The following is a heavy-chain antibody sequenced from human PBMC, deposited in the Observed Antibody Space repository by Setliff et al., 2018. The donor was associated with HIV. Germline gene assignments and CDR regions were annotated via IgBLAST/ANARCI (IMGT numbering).Heavy chain of an antibody. CDR3: ARDKEPWEGYYKYYFDF. D-gene: IGHD1-26*01. CDR2: INPSGGST. V-gene: IGHV1-46*01. CDR1: GYTFTSYY. J-gene: IGHJ4*02. Sequence: ASVKVSCKASGYTFTSYYMHWVRQAPGQGLEWMGIINPSGGSTSYAQKFQGRVTMTRDTSTSTVYMELSSLRSEDTAVYYCARDKEPWEGYYKYYFDFWGLGTLVTVSS.